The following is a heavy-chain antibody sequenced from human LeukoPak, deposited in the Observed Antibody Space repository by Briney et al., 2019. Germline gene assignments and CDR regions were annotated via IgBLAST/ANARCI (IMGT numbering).Heavy chain of an antibody. CDR1: GYTFTSYG. J-gene: IGHJ5*02. V-gene: IGHV1-18*01. D-gene: IGHD2-2*02. CDR3: ARDRELGYCSSTSCYRWFDP. CDR2: ISAYNGNT. Sequence: ASVKVSCKASGYTFTSYGISWVRQAPGQGLEWMGWISAYNGNTNYAQKLQGRVTMTTDTSTSTAYMELRSLRSDDTAVYYCARDRELGYCSSTSCYRWFDPWGQGTLVTVSS.